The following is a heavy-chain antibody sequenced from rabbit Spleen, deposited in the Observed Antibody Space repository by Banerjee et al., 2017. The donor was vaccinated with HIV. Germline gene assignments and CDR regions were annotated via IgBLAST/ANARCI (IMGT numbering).Heavy chain of an antibody. J-gene: IGHJ4*01. CDR2: INTATGKA. D-gene: IGHD1-1*01. Sequence: QSLEESGGDLVKPGASLTLTCTASGVSFNDKDVMCWVRQAPGKGLEWIACINTATGKAVYASWAKGRFTISKTSSTIVTLQMTSLTAADTATYFCARDLVAVIGWNFNLWGQGTLVTVS. V-gene: IGHV1S40*01. CDR1: GVSFNDKDV. CDR3: ARDLVAVIGWNFNL.